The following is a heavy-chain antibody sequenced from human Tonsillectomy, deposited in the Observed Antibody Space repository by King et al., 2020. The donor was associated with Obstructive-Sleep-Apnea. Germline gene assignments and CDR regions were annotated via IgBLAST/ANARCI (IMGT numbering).Heavy chain of an antibody. Sequence: QLVQSGAEVKKPGASVKVSCKASGYTFISYDINWVRQATGQGLEWMGWMNPNSGSTGYAQRFQGRVTMTRDTSIDTAYMELSSLRSEDTAVDYCARGLYNSSSHNWFDPWGQGTLLTVTS. CDR3: ARGLYNSSSHNWFDP. CDR2: MNPNSGST. CDR1: GYTFISYD. V-gene: IGHV1-8*01. J-gene: IGHJ5*02. D-gene: IGHD6-6*01.